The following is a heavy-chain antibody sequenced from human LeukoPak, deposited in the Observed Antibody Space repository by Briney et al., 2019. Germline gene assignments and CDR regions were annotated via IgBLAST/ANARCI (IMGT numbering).Heavy chain of an antibody. J-gene: IGHJ4*02. Sequence: GGSLRLSCAASRFTFDGYAMHWVRQAPGKGLEWVSSISWNSGSTDYAASVKGRFTISRDNAKKSLHLQMNSLRAEDTALYYCAKSGTYSSSSGYIDSWGQGTLVTVSS. D-gene: IGHD6-6*01. CDR1: RFTFDGYA. CDR3: AKSGTYSSSSGYIDS. CDR2: ISWNSGST. V-gene: IGHV3-9*01.